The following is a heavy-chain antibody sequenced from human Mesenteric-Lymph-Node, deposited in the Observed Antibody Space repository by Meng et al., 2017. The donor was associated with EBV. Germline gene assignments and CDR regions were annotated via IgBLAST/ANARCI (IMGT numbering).Heavy chain of an antibody. CDR3: ARGEKGPIDY. Sequence: QVQLQPWGAGLLKPSETLSLTCAVYGGSFSGYYWSWIRQPPGKGLEWIGEINHSGSTNYNPSLKSRVTISVDTSKNQFSLKPSSVTAADTAVYYCARGEKGPIDYWGQGTLVTVSS. V-gene: IGHV4-34*01. J-gene: IGHJ4*02. CDR1: GGSFSGYY. CDR2: INHSGST.